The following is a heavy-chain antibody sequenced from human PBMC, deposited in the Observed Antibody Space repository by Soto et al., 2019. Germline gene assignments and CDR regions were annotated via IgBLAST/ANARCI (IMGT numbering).Heavy chain of an antibody. J-gene: IGHJ4*02. V-gene: IGHV1-69*13. CDR2: IIPIFGTA. CDR3: ASPKATGTTTFFDY. D-gene: IGHD1-7*01. Sequence: SVKVSCKASGGTFSSYAISWVRQAPGQGLEWMGGIIPIFGTANYAQKFQGRVTITADESTSTAYMELSSLRSEDTAVYYCASPKATGTTTFFDYWGQGTLVTVSS. CDR1: GGTFSSYA.